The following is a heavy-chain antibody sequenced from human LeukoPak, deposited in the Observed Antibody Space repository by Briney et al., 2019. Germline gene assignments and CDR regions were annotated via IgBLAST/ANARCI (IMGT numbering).Heavy chain of an antibody. J-gene: IGHJ4*02. CDR1: GGSISSGGYS. V-gene: IGHV4-30-2*01. D-gene: IGHD5-12*01. CDR3: ARDLVDSGYDLAFDY. CDR2: IYHSGST. Sequence: SETLSLTCAVSGGSISSGGYSWSWIRQPPGKGLEWIGYIYHSGSTYYNPSLKSRVTISVDRSKNQFSLKLSSVTAADTAVYYCARDLVDSGYDLAFDYWGQGTLVTVSS.